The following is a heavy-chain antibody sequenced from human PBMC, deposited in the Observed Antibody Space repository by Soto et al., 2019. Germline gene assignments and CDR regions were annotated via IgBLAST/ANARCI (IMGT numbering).Heavy chain of an antibody. V-gene: IGHV1-69*06. CDR3: ARDPYDFWSGYQYYYGMDV. Sequence: QVQLVQSGAEVKKPGSSVKVSCKASGGTFSSYAISWVRQAPGQGLEWMGGIIPIFGTANYAQTFQGRVTITADKSTSTAYMELSSLRSEDTAVYYCARDPYDFWSGYQYYYGMDVWGQGTTVTVSS. J-gene: IGHJ6*02. CDR1: GGTFSSYA. D-gene: IGHD3-3*01. CDR2: IIPIFGTA.